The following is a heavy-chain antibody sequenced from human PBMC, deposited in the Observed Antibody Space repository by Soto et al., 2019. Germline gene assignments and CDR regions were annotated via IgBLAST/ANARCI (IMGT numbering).Heavy chain of an antibody. CDR3: ARGPGRSGVSGSYQLVY. CDR2: FYYSGNT. J-gene: IGHJ4*02. CDR1: GGSISSYY. D-gene: IGHD3-10*01. Sequence: QVQLQESGPGLVKPSETLSLTCTVSGGSISSYYWTWIRQPPGKGLEWIGSFYYSGNTNYNPSLKRRATLSVDVSKHQVPLQLSSVTAADTALFYCARGPGRSGVSGSYQLVYWGQGTLVTVSS. V-gene: IGHV4-59*01.